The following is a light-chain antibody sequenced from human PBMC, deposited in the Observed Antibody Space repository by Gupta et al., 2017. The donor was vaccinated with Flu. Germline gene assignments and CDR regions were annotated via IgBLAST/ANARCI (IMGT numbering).Light chain of an antibody. CDR1: QNVNNW. Sequence: DIQMTQSPSTLSASVGDRVSFTCRASQNVNNWLAWYQQKPGRAPKVLLYKASTLESGVPSRFSGSGSGTEFTLTISSLQPDDFATYYCQQYNSYPLTFGGGTKLEIK. CDR2: KAS. V-gene: IGKV1-5*03. J-gene: IGKJ4*01. CDR3: QQYNSYPLT.